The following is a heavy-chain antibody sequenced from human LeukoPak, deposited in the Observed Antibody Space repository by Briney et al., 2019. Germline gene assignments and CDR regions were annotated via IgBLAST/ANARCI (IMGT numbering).Heavy chain of an antibody. CDR2: ISSSSSYI. CDR1: GFTFSSYS. V-gene: IGHV3-21*01. J-gene: IGHJ4*02. CDR3: ARDPEYYYDSSGLIDY. Sequence: GGSLRLSCAASGFTFSSYSMNWVRQAPGKGLEWVSSISSSSSYIYYADSVKGRFTISRDNAKNSLYLQMNSLRAEDTAVYYCARDPEYYYDSSGLIDYWGQGTLVTVSS. D-gene: IGHD3-22*01.